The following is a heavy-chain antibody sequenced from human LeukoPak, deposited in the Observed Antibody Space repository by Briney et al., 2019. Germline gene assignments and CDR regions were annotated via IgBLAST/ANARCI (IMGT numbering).Heavy chain of an antibody. V-gene: IGHV1-2*02. CDR2: INSNSGAT. Sequence: ASVKVSCKASGYTFTGYYIHWVRQAPGQGLEWMGWINSNSGATNYAQKFQGRLTVTRDTSVTTAYMGLSRLRSDDTAMYYCTTYNNGWYWELDYWGQGTLVSVSS. CDR3: TTYNNGWYWELDY. D-gene: IGHD6-19*01. J-gene: IGHJ4*02. CDR1: GYTFTGYY.